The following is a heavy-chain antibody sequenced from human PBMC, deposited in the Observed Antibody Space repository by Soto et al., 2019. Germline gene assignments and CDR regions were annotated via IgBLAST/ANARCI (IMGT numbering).Heavy chain of an antibody. D-gene: IGHD4-17*01. CDR1: GYTFTSYD. CDR3: ARKNDYGDYLGYYYYYMDG. Sequence: ASVKVSCKASGYTFTSYDINWVRQATGQGLEWMGWMNPNSGNTGYAQKFQGRVTMTRNTSISTAYMELSSLRSEDTAVYYCARKNDYGDYLGYYYYYMDGWGKGTTVTVSS. V-gene: IGHV1-8*01. J-gene: IGHJ6*03. CDR2: MNPNSGNT.